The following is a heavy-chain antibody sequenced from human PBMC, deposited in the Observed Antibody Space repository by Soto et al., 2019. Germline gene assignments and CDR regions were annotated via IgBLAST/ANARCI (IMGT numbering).Heavy chain of an antibody. CDR2: IYWDDDK. CDR3: SHTTYFCDTSTFISDALDI. CDR1: GFSLSTTNVG. D-gene: IGHD3-22*01. Sequence: QITLKESGPTLVKPTQTLTLTCTFSGFSLSTTNVGVGWIRQPPGKALEWLALIYWDDDKRYSPSLKSRLTIAKDPSTKPAVRTMTNMDPVDTATYYCSHTTYFCDTSTFISDALDIWGQGTLVTVSS. J-gene: IGHJ3*02. V-gene: IGHV2-5*02.